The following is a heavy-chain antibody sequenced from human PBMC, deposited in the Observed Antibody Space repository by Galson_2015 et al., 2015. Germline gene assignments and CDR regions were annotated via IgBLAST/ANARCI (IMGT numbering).Heavy chain of an antibody. V-gene: IGHV3-33*01. CDR3: ARTIAAAGTLDY. J-gene: IGHJ4*02. Sequence: SLRLSCAASGFTFSSYGMHWVRQAPGKGLEWVAVIWYDGSNKYYADSVKGRFTISRDNSKNTLYLQMNSLRAEDTAVYYCARTIAAAGTLDYWGQGTLVTVSS. CDR2: IWYDGSNK. CDR1: GFTFSSYG. D-gene: IGHD6-13*01.